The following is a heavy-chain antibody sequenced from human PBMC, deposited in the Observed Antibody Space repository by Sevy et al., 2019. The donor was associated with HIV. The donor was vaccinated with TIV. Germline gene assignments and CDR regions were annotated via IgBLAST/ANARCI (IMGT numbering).Heavy chain of an antibody. CDR1: GGTFSSYA. CDR3: ATQTYDFWSGHLGGLFDP. J-gene: IGHJ5*02. CDR2: IIPIFGTA. V-gene: IGHV1-69*13. D-gene: IGHD3-3*01. Sequence: ASVKVSCKASGGTFSSYAISWVRQAPGQGLEWMGGIIPIFGTANYAQKFQGRVTITADESTSTAYMKWSSLRSVETAVYYCATQTYDFWSGHLGGLFDPWGQGTLVTVSS.